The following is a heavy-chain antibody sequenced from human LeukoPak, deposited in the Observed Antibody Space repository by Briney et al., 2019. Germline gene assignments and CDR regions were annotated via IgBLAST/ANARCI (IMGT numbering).Heavy chain of an antibody. D-gene: IGHD3-9*01. CDR3: ARSLTYYDILTGYYPYYMDV. CDR1: GGSFSGYY. Sequence: SETLPLTCAVYGGSFSGYYWSWIRQPPGKGLEWIGEINHSGSTNYNPSLKSRVTISVDTSKNQFSLKLSSVTAADTAVYYCARSLTYYDILTGYYPYYMDVWGKGTTVTVSS. V-gene: IGHV4-34*01. J-gene: IGHJ6*03. CDR2: INHSGST.